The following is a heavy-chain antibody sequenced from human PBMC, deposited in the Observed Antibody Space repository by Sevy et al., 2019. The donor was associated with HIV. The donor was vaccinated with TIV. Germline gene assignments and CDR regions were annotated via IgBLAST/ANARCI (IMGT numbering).Heavy chain of an antibody. CDR1: GGSLNSGSYY. CDR3: ALRAYGDYVGYFDP. V-gene: IGHV4-61*01. J-gene: IGHJ5*02. Sequence: SETLSLTCTVSGGSLNSGSYYWSWIRQPPGKGLECFGYISYSGSSNYNYSLKSRVTLSVHTSNNQFSLKLSSVTAADTAIYYCALRAYGDYVGYFDPWGQGTLVTVSS. D-gene: IGHD4-17*01. CDR2: ISYSGSS.